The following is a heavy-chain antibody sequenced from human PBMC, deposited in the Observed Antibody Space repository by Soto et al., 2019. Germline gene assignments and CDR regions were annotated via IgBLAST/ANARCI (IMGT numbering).Heavy chain of an antibody. J-gene: IGHJ4*02. CDR3: ARLGADLLLITFGGFFDY. D-gene: IGHD3-16*01. Sequence: PGESLKISCKGSGYSFTSYWIGWVRQMPGKGLEWMGIIYPGDSDTRYSPSFQGQVTISADKSIITAYLQWSSLKASDTAMYYCARLGADLLLITFGGFFDYWGQGTLVTVSS. CDR1: GYSFTSYW. CDR2: IYPGDSDT. V-gene: IGHV5-51*01.